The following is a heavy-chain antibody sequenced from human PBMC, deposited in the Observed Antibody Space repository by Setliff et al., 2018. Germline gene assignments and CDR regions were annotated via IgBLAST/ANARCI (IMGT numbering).Heavy chain of an antibody. CDR2: INHTGTT. J-gene: IGHJ4*02. V-gene: IGHV4-34*01. Sequence: PSETLSLTCAASGGTFSYYYWTWIRQPPGKGLEWVGEINHTGTTKYNPSLQSRVTISIDTSKDQFSLELRAVTAADTALYYCARENGYCSGGACYFMFDYWGQGTLVTSPQ. CDR3: ARENGYCSGGACYFMFDY. D-gene: IGHD2-15*01. CDR1: GGTFSYYY.